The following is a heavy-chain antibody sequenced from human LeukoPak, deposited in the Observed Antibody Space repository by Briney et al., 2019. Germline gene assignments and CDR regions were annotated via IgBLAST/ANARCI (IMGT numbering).Heavy chain of an antibody. D-gene: IGHD6-13*01. Sequence: GSSVKVSCKASGGTFSSYAISWVRQAPGQGLEWMGRIIPILGIANYAQKFQGRVTITADKSTSTAYMELSSLRSEDTAVYYCATDRGYSSSRSHYYGMDVWGQGTTVTVSS. CDR3: ATDRGYSSSRSHYYGMDV. CDR2: IIPILGIA. J-gene: IGHJ6*02. CDR1: GGTFSSYA. V-gene: IGHV1-69*04.